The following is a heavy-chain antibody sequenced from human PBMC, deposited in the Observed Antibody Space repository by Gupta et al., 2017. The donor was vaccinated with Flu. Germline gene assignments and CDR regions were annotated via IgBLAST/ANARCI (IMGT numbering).Heavy chain of an antibody. J-gene: IGHJ6*02. CDR1: GFSFRNYG. CDR3: AKEWRGESNIYGMNV. D-gene: IGHD3-10*01. Sequence: EQVVESGGGVVQPGRSLTLSCAASGFSFRNYGMHWVRQAPGKGLEWLAVISHDGNYKDYAESGKGRFTIYRDNSKNTLYLQMNSLRAEDTAVFYCAKEWRGESNIYGMNVWGPGTTVIVS. V-gene: IGHV3-30*18. CDR2: ISHDGNYK.